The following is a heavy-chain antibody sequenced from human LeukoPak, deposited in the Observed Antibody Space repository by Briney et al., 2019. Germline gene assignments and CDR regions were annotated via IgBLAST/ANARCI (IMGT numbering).Heavy chain of an antibody. D-gene: IGHD3-3*01. CDR2: FWYDASRE. CDR1: GFTFSSYG. CDR3: VRGSGSNLAYFDY. V-gene: IGHV3-33*08. J-gene: IGHJ4*02. Sequence: PGGSLRLSCAASGFTFSSYGMHWVRQAPGKGLEWVSVFWYDASREFYADSVKGRFTISRDSSKNTLYLQMNGLRAEDTAWYYCVRGSGSNLAYFDYWGQGTLVTVDS.